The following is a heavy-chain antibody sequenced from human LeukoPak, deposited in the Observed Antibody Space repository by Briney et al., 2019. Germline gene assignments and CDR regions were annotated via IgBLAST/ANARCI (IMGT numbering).Heavy chain of an antibody. CDR2: IHIDGST. CDR1: GLTVSTNY. J-gene: IGHJ4*02. V-gene: IGHV3-53*01. Sequence: PGGSLRLSCAASGLTVSTNYMTWGRQAPGKGLEWGSIIHIDGSTYYADSGKGGVTPSRDNYKNTLYLQMNSLRGEYTAMYYCARDLDYFDSSGSHRRRNYFDYWGQGTLVTVSS. CDR3: ARDLDYFDSSGSHRRRNYFDY. D-gene: IGHD3-22*01.